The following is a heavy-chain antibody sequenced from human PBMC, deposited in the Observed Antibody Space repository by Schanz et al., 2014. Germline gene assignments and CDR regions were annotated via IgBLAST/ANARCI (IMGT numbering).Heavy chain of an antibody. Sequence: EVQLVESGGGLVQPGGSLRLSCAASGFTATNNYMGWVRQAPGKGLEWVSIISGSGGNTYYADAVRGRFTISRDNSKTTVYLQMNSLRAEDTAVYYCAKDAENTAMITDYFDYWGQGTLVNVSS. CDR2: ISGSGGNT. J-gene: IGHJ4*02. D-gene: IGHD5-18*01. V-gene: IGHV3-23*04. CDR1: GFTATNNY. CDR3: AKDAENTAMITDYFDY.